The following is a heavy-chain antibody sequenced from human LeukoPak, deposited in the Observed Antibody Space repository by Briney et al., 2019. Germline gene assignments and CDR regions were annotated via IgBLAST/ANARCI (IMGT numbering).Heavy chain of an antibody. CDR3: ARAKVYGY. D-gene: IGHD5/OR15-5a*01. CDR1: GFTFSSYS. CDR2: ISSSSSTI. J-gene: IGHJ4*02. Sequence: PGGSLRLSCAASGFTFSSYSMNWVRQAPGKGLEWVSYISSSSSTIYYADSVKGRFTISGDNAKNSLYLQMNSLRAEDTAVYYCARAKVYGYWGQGTLVTVSS. V-gene: IGHV3-48*01.